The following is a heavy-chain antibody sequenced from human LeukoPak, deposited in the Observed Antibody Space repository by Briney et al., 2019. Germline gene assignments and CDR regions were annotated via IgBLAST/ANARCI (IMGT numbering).Heavy chain of an antibody. CDR3: ARVYSSGMDV. CDR1: GFTFSSYW. D-gene: IGHD6-13*01. CDR2: INSDGSNP. Sequence: GGSLRLSCAASGFTFSSYWMHWVRQAPGKGLVWVSRINSDGSNPTYADSVKGRFTISRDNAKNTLYLQMNSLRAEDTAVYYCARVYSSGMDVWGQGTTVTVSS. J-gene: IGHJ6*02. V-gene: IGHV3-74*01.